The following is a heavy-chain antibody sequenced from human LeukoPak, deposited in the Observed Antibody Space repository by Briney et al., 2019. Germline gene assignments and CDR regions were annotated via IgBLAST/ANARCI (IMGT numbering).Heavy chain of an antibody. Sequence: GGSLRLSCAASGFTVSSNYMSWVRQAPGKGLEWVSVIYNGGSTYYADSVKGRFTISRDNSKNTLYLQMNSLRAEDTAVYYCARGQAISYYDFWSASGWFDPWGQGTLVTVSS. J-gene: IGHJ5*02. CDR1: GFTVSSNY. CDR3: ARGQAISYYDFWSASGWFDP. D-gene: IGHD3-3*01. V-gene: IGHV3-53*01. CDR2: IYNGGST.